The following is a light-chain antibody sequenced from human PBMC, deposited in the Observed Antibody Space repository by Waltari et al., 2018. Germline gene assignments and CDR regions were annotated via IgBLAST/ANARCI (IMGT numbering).Light chain of an antibody. J-gene: IGKJ2*01. Sequence: EIVVTQSPDTLSLSPGEIATLSCRASQSISGTYLAWYQQKPGQAPRLLIYGASSRATGIPDRFRGSGSATDFTLTISRLEPEDFAFYYCQQYGGSPPYTFGQGTKLEIK. CDR1: QSISGTY. V-gene: IGKV3-20*01. CDR2: GAS. CDR3: QQYGGSPPYT.